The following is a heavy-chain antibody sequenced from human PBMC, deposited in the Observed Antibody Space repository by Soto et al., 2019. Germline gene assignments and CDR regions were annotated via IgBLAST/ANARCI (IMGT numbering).Heavy chain of an antibody. CDR2: IYYSGST. D-gene: IGHD6-13*01. J-gene: IGHJ4*02. CDR1: GGSISSYY. CDR3: ARESSSWYDY. V-gene: IGHV4-59*01. Sequence: SXTLSLTCTVSGGSISSYYWSWIRQPPVKGLEWIGYIYYSGSTNYNPSLKSRVTISVDTSKNQFSLKLSSVTAADTAVYYCARESSSWYDYWGQGTLVTVSS.